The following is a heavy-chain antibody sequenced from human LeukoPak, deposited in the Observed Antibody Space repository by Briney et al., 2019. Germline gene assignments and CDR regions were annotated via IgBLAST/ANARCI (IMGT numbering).Heavy chain of an antibody. J-gene: IGHJ6*03. CDR1: GFKFDDYG. D-gene: IGHD4-17*01. Sequence: SGGSLRLSCTASGFKFDDYGMTWVRQAPGKGLEWVSDINWNGDSRGYAHSVRGRFTIYRDNSKNSLYLQMNSLRVEDTAVYYCARDATTELGTVYMDVWGKGTTVTISS. CDR2: INWNGDSR. CDR3: ARDATTELGTVYMDV. V-gene: IGHV3-20*04.